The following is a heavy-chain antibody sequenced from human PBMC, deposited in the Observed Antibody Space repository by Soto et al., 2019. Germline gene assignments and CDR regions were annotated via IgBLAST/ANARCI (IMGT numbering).Heavy chain of an antibody. J-gene: IGHJ4*02. CDR2: ISAYNGNT. D-gene: IGHD6-13*01. V-gene: IGHV1-18*01. Sequence: ASVKVSCKASGYTFTSYGISWVRQAPGQGLEWMGWISAYNGNTNYAQKLQGRVTMTTDTSTSTAYMELRSLRSDDTAVYYCARLAAAPGDYYFDYWGQGTLVTVSS. CDR3: ARLAAAPGDYYFDY. CDR1: GYTFTSYG.